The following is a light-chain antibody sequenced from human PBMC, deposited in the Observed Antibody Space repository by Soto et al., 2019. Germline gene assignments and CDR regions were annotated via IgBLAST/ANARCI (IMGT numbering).Light chain of an antibody. CDR2: GAS. V-gene: IGKV3D-20*02. J-gene: IGKJ4*01. Sequence: EIVLTQSPGTLSLSPGERATLSCRAIQSVSNNYLAWYQQKPGQAPRLLIYGASNRATGIPDRFSGSGSGTDFTLTISRLEPEDFAVYYCQQRSNWPPFSFGGGTKVDIK. CDR3: QQRSNWPPFS. CDR1: QSVSNNY.